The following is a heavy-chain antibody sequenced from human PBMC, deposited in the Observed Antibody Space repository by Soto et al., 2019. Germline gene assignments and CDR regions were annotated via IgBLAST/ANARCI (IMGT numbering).Heavy chain of an antibody. V-gene: IGHV4-34*01. J-gene: IGHJ4*02. CDR3: ARDSFDYYDSSGYSY. CDR2: INHSGST. Sequence: SETLSLTCTVSGGSISGYYWSWIRQPPGKGLEWIGEINHSGSTNYNPSLKSRVTISVDTSKNQFSLKLSSVTAAYTAVYYCARDSFDYYDSSGYSYWGQGTLVTVS. CDR1: GGSISGYY. D-gene: IGHD3-22*01.